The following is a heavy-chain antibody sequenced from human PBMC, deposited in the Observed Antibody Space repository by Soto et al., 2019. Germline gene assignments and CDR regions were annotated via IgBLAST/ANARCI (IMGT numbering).Heavy chain of an antibody. CDR1: GFTFSSYS. V-gene: IGHV3-21*01. Sequence: GGSLRLSCAASGFTFSSYSMNWVRQAPGKGLEWVSSISSSSSYIYYADSVKGRFTISRDNAKNSLYLQMNSLRAEDTAVYYCARGLRGIPDCFEPWGQGTLVTVSS. D-gene: IGHD2-2*02. J-gene: IGHJ5*02. CDR2: ISSSSSYI. CDR3: ARGLRGIPDCFEP.